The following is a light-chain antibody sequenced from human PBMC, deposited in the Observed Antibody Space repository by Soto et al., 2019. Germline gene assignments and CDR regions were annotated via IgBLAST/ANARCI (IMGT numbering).Light chain of an antibody. Sequence: QSALTQPASVSGSPGQSITISCTGTSSDVGGHNYVSWYQQHPGTAPKLMMYEVTNRPSGVSNRFSGSKSGNTASLTISGLQAEDEADYYCSSYTSSTTLDVVFGGGTKLTVL. CDR2: EVT. V-gene: IGLV2-14*01. J-gene: IGLJ2*01. CDR1: SSDVGGHNY. CDR3: SSYTSSTTLDVV.